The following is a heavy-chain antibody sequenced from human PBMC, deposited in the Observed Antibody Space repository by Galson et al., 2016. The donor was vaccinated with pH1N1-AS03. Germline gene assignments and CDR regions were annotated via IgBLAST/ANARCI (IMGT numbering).Heavy chain of an antibody. Sequence: ALVKPTQTLTLTCTFSGFSLTTSAVGVVWIRQPPGKALEWLALIYWDDNKRYNSSLKSRLTITKDTSKNQVVITMTHMDPVDTATYYCARTAGWFPDFWGQGPLVTGSS. CDR1: GFSLTTSAVG. J-gene: IGHJ4*02. CDR2: IYWDDNK. CDR3: ARTAGWFPDF. V-gene: IGHV2-5*02. D-gene: IGHD6-19*01.